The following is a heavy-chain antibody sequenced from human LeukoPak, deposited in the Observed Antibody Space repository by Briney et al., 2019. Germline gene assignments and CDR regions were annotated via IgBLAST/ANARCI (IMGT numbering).Heavy chain of an antibody. Sequence: GASVKVSCKASGYTFGIYGISWVRQAPGQGLEWMAWISPYDGDTNYAQKFEGRVTTTTETSTNTTYMELRSLRSDDTAIYYCARDYCTRGGDCYKEDLFDPWGQGTLVTVSA. CDR1: GYTFGIYG. D-gene: IGHD2-21*02. CDR2: ISPYDGDT. CDR3: ARDYCTRGGDCYKEDLFDP. V-gene: IGHV1-18*01. J-gene: IGHJ5*02.